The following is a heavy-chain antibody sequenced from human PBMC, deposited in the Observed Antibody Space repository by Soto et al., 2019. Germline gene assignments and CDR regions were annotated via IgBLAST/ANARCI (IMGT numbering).Heavy chain of an antibody. J-gene: IGHJ4*02. CDR2: IHYTGTT. CDR1: RGSINNSY. CDR3: VRVDNGGLFDY. D-gene: IGHD2-15*01. V-gene: IGHV4-59*01. Sequence: PSETLSLTCTVSRGSINNSYWTWIRQPPGKRLEWIGYIHYTGTTNHNPSLRGRVTMSVDTSNNQFSLKLSSVTAADTAVYYCVRVDNGGLFDYWGPGNMVTVSS.